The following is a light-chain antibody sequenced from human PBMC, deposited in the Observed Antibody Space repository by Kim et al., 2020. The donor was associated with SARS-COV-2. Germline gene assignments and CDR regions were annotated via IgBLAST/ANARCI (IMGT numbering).Light chain of an antibody. CDR3: PVWDSSSVHRV. Sequence: SYELTQPPSVSVAPGKTASITCAGDNIESKSVHWYQQKPGQAPVLVISYDSDRPSGIPERLSGSNSDNTATLTISEVEAGDEADSYRPVWDSSSVHRVFG. J-gene: IGLJ2*01. CDR2: YDS. V-gene: IGLV3-21*04. CDR1: NIESKS.